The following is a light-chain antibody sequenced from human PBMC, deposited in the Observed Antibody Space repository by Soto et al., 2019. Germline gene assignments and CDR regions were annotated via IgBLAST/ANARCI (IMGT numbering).Light chain of an antibody. CDR3: SSYTSSNTWV. J-gene: IGLJ3*02. Sequence: QSVLTQPASVSGSPGQSITISCTGTSSDVGGYNYVSWYQQNPGKAPKLIIYEVSNRPSGVSNRFSGSKSGNTASLTISGLQAEDEADYFCSSYTSSNTWVFGGGTKVTVL. V-gene: IGLV2-14*01. CDR1: SSDVGGYNY. CDR2: EVS.